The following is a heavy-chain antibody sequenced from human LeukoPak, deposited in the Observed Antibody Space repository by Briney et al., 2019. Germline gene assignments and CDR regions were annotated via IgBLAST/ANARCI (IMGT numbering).Heavy chain of an antibody. D-gene: IGHD6-19*01. V-gene: IGHV1-3*01. CDR3: ARSLRVDRRYGYSSGWYGGSFDY. CDR2: INAGNGNT. Sequence: ASVKVSCKASGYTFTSYAMHWVRQAPGQRLEWMGWINAGNGNTKYSQKFQGRVTITRDTSASTAYMELSSLRSEDTTVYYCARSLRVDRRYGYSSGWYGGSFDYWGQGTLVTVSS. J-gene: IGHJ4*02. CDR1: GYTFTSYA.